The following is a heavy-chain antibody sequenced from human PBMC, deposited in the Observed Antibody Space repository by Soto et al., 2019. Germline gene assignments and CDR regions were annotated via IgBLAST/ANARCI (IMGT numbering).Heavy chain of an antibody. CDR1: GFIFSNFG. CDR3: ARDRARWGSKEDHTLGV. D-gene: IGHD2-8*02. CDR2: ISYDGSGE. J-gene: IGHJ6*02. V-gene: IGHV3-33*01. Sequence: GGSLSLSCAASGFIFSNFGMHWVRQAPGKGLEWVAFISYDGSGEYYADSVKGRFTISRDNSKNILYLQMNSLRADDTAVHYCARDRARWGSKEDHTLGVWGQGTTVTVSS.